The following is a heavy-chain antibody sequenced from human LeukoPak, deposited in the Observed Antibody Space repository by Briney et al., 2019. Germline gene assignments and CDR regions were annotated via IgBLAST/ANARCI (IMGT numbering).Heavy chain of an antibody. J-gene: IGHJ6*02. V-gene: IGHV4-59*12. CDR2: IYCSGST. CDR3: AREGAYYDFWSGYSNYYYYGMDV. CDR1: GGSISSYY. Sequence: PSETLSLTCTVSGGSISSYYWSWIRQPPGKGLEWIGYIYCSGSTNYNPSLKSRVTISVDTSKNQFSLKLSSVTAADTAVYYCAREGAYYDFWSGYSNYYYYGMDVWGQGTTVTVSS. D-gene: IGHD3-3*01.